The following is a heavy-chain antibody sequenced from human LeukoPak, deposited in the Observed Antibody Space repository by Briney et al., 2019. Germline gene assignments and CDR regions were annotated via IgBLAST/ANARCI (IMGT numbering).Heavy chain of an antibody. CDR1: GGSISSSSYY. CDR3: ARDLFGYCYGSGSYYDY. CDR2: IYYSGST. Sequence: PSETLSLTCTVSGGSISSSSYYWGWIRQPPGKGLEWIGSIYYSGSTYYNPSLKSRVTISVDTSKNQFSLKLSSVTAADTAVYYCARDLFGYCYGSGSYYDYWGQGTLVTVSP. V-gene: IGHV4-39*07. J-gene: IGHJ4*02. D-gene: IGHD3-10*01.